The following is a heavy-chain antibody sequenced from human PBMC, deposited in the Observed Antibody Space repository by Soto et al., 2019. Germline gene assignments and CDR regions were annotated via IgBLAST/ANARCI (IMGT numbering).Heavy chain of an antibody. Sequence: EVQLVESGGGLVKPGGSLRLSCAASGFTFSNAWMNWVRQAPGKGLEWVGRIKSKTDGGTTDYAAPVKGRFTISRDDSKNTLYLQMNSLKTADTAVYYCTTASYYDFWSGSDEEGWGQGTLVSVSS. CDR1: GFTFSNAW. D-gene: IGHD3-3*01. CDR3: TTASYYDFWSGSDEEG. V-gene: IGHV3-15*07. CDR2: IKSKTDGGTT. J-gene: IGHJ4*02.